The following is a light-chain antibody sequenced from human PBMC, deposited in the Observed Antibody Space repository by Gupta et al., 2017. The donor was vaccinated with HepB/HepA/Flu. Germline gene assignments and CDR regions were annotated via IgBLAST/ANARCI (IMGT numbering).Light chain of an antibody. CDR3: QQYNNWPPRT. J-gene: IGKJ1*01. CDR1: QSVSSN. V-gene: IGKV3-15*01. Sequence: EIVMTQSPATLSVSPGERATLSCRASQSVSSNLAWYQQKPGQAPRLLIYGASTRATGIPARFSGSGSGTEFTLTISSRQCEEFAVYCCQQYNNWPPRTFGQGTKVEIK. CDR2: GAS.